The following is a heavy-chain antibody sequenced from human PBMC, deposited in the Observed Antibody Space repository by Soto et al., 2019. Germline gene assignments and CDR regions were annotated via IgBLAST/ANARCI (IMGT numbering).Heavy chain of an antibody. J-gene: IGHJ4*02. CDR1: GYTFTSYG. Sequence: GASVKVSCKASGYTFTSYGISWVRQAPGQGLEWMGWISVYNGNTNYAQKLQGRVTMTTDTSTSTAYMELRSLRSDDTAVYYCASGWFGEFVYYFDYWGQGTLDTVSS. CDR2: ISVYNGNT. D-gene: IGHD3-10*01. CDR3: ASGWFGEFVYYFDY. V-gene: IGHV1-18*01.